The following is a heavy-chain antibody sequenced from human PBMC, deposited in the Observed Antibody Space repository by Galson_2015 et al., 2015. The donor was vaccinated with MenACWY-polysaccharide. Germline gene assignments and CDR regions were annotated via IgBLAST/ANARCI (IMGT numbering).Heavy chain of an antibody. V-gene: IGHV1-8*01. J-gene: IGHJ6*02. D-gene: IGHD2-21*02. Sequence: SVKVSCKASGYTFTSYDINWVRQATGQGLEWMGWMNPNSGNTGYAQKFQGRVTMTRNTSISTAYMELSSLRSEDTAVYYCARGRHIVVVTANYYGMDVWGQGTTVTVS. CDR1: GYTFTSYD. CDR3: ARGRHIVVVTANYYGMDV. CDR2: MNPNSGNT.